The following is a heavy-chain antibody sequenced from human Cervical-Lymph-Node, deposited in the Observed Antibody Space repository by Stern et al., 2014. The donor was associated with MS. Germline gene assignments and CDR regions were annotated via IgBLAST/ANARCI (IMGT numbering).Heavy chain of an antibody. CDR2: ISPVLSTI. J-gene: IGHJ5*02. V-gene: IGHV1-69*01. D-gene: IGHD3-10*01. Sequence: HVQLVHSWSEVMKPGSSVKVSCKASGGTSNSHGISWVRQAPGQGLEWMGGISPVLSTIDYTQKFQGRVTITADESTSTTYMELSSLRSEDTAVYYCARRGSARRGSGWLDPWGQGTLVTVSS. CDR3: ARRGSARRGSGWLDP. CDR1: GGTSNSHG.